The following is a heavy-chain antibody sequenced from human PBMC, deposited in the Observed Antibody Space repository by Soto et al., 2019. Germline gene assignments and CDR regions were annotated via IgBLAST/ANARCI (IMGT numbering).Heavy chain of an antibody. Sequence: GGSLRLSCAASGFIFSSYTMHWVRQAPGKGLEWVGVITYDGSNQYYADSVKGRFTISRDNSKNTLYLQMNSLRAEDTAVYYCARDDGSGSYYSFDYWGQGTLVTVSS. V-gene: IGHV3-30-3*01. CDR1: GFIFSSYT. CDR2: ITYDGSNQ. D-gene: IGHD3-10*01. J-gene: IGHJ4*02. CDR3: ARDDGSGSYYSFDY.